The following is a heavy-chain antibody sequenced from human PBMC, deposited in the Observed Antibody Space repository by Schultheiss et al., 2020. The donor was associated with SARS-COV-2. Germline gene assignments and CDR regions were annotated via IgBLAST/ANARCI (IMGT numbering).Heavy chain of an antibody. CDR3: ARRPIAAAGESPFDY. CDR2: IYYSGST. Sequence: SETLSLTCAVYGGSFSTYYWHWIRQPPGKGLEWIGYIYYSGSTNYNPSLKSRVTISVDTSKNQFSLKLSSVTAADTAVYYCARRPIAAAGESPFDYWGQGTLVTVSS. J-gene: IGHJ4*02. CDR1: GGSFSTYY. V-gene: IGHV4-59*08. D-gene: IGHD6-13*01.